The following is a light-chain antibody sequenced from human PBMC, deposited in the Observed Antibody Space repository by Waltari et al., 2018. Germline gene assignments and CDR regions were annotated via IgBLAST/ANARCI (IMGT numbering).Light chain of an antibody. V-gene: IGLV2-23*01. CDR2: EDS. CDR1: SSYVGSYNL. CDR3: CSYAGSSNWV. J-gene: IGLJ3*02. Sequence: QSALTQPASVSGSPGQSITISCTGTSSYVGSYNLVSWYQQHPGKAPKLMIYEDSKRPSGVSNRFSGSKSGNTASLTISGLQAEDEADYYCCSYAGSSNWVFGGGTKLTVL.